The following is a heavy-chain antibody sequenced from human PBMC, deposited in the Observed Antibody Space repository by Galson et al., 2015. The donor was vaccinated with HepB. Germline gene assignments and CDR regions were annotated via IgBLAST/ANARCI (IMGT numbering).Heavy chain of an antibody. J-gene: IGHJ6*03. D-gene: IGHD1-7*01. CDR3: ARGRAGTTYYYYYYMDV. CDR1: GGSFSGYY. CDR2: INHSGST. Sequence: ETLSLTCAVYGGSFSGYYWSWIRQPPGKGLEWIGEINHSGSTNYNPSLKSRVTISVDTSKNQFSLKLSSVTAADTAVYYYARGRAGTTYYYYYYMDVWGKGTTVTVSS. V-gene: IGHV4-34*01.